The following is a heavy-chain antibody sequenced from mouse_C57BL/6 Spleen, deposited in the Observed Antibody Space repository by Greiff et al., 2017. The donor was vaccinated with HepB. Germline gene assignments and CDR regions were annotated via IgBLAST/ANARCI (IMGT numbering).Heavy chain of an antibody. CDR3: APLITTVVYWYFDV. CDR1: GYTFTSYW. CDR2: IHPSDSDT. Sequence: QVQLQQPGAELVKPGASVKVSCKASGYTFTSYWMHWVKQRPGQGLEWIGRIHPSDSDTNYNQKFKGKATLTVDKSSSTAYMQLSSLTSEDSAVYYCAPLITTVVYWYFDVWGTGTTVTVSS. V-gene: IGHV1-74*01. D-gene: IGHD1-1*01. J-gene: IGHJ1*03.